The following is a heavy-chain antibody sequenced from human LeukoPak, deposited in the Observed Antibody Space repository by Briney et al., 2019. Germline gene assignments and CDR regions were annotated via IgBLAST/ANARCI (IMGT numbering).Heavy chain of an antibody. D-gene: IGHD2-15*01. V-gene: IGHV4-4*07. CDR2: IYTSGST. CDR3: ARVGSSAGRSYYFDY. J-gene: IGHJ4*02. CDR1: GGSISSYY. Sequence: SETLSLTCTVPGGSISSYYWSWIRQPAGKGLEWIGRIYTSGSTNYNPPLKSRVTMSVDTSKNQFSLKLSSVTAADTAVYYCARVGSSAGRSYYFDYWGQGTLVTVSS.